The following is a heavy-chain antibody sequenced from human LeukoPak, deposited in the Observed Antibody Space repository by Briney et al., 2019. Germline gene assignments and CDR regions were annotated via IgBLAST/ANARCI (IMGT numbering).Heavy chain of an antibody. CDR2: IYPGDSDT. CDR1: GYSFTSYW. J-gene: IGHJ4*02. D-gene: IGHD6-19*01. V-gene: IGHV5-51*01. CDR3: ARPGADSSGWYTVDY. Sequence: GESLKISCQGSGYSFTSYWIGWVRQMHGKGLGWRGIIYPGDSDTRYSPSFQGQVTISADKSISTAYLQWSSLKASDTAMYYCARPGADSSGWYTVDYWGQGTLVTVSS.